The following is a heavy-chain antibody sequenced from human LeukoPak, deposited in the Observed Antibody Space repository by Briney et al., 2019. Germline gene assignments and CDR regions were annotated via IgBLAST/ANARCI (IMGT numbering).Heavy chain of an antibody. Sequence: SETLSLTCTVSGYSISSGYYWGWIRQPPGKGLEWIGSIYHSGSTYYNPSLKSRVTISVDTSKNQFSLKLSSVTAADTAVYYCARVGNYYYDSSGYYSFDYWGQGTLVTVSS. CDR1: GYSISSGYY. D-gene: IGHD3-22*01. J-gene: IGHJ4*02. V-gene: IGHV4-38-2*02. CDR2: IYHSGST. CDR3: ARVGNYYYDSSGYYSFDY.